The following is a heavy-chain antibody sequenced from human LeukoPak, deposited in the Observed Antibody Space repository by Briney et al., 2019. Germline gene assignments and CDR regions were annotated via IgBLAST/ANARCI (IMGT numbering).Heavy chain of an antibody. CDR1: GYTFTSYG. V-gene: IGHV1-18*01. J-gene: IGHJ6*02. D-gene: IGHD4-17*01. CDR3: ARDRVTTHSYCYGMDV. Sequence: GASVKVSCKASGYTFTSYGISWVRQAPGQGLEWMGWISAYNGNTNYAQKLQGRVTMTTDTSTSTAYMELRSLRSDDTAVYYCARDRVTTHSYCYGMDVWGQGTTVTVSS. CDR2: ISAYNGNT.